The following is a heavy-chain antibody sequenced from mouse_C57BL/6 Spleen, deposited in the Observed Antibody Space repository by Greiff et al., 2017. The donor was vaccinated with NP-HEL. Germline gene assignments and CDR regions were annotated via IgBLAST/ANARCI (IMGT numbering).Heavy chain of an antibody. CDR2: IDPENGDT. CDR1: GFNIKDDY. V-gene: IGHV14-4*01. CDR3: TTSGTVDY. Sequence: EVQLVESGAELVRPGASVKLSCTASGFNIKDDYMHWVKQRPEQGLEWIGWIDPENGDTEYASKFQGKATITADTSSNTAYLQLSSLTSEDTAVYYCTTSGTVDYWGQGTTLTVSS. D-gene: IGHD3-3*01. J-gene: IGHJ2*01.